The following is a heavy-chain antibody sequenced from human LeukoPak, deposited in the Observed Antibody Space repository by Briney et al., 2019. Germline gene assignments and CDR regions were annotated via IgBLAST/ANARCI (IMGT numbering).Heavy chain of an antibody. CDR3: ARDPIGPYSTSSYGMDV. V-gene: IGHV4-39*07. CDR2: IYYSGST. CDR1: GGSISSSRYY. J-gene: IGHJ6*02. Sequence: PLETLSLNCTVSGGSISSSRYYWGWIRQPPGKGLEWIGSIYYSGSTYYNPSLKSRVTISVDTSKNQFSLKLSSVTAADTAVYYCARDPIGPYSTSSYGMDVWGQGTTVTVSS. D-gene: IGHD2-2*01.